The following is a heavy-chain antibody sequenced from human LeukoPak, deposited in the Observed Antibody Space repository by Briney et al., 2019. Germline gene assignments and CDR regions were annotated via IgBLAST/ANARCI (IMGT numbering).Heavy chain of an antibody. CDR1: GGSISSYY. CDR3: ARSWRTKRWLQLKNNWFDP. J-gene: IGHJ5*02. D-gene: IGHD5-24*01. Sequence: SETLSLTCTVSGGSISSYYWSWIRQPPGKGLEWIGYIYYSGSTNYNPSLKSRVTISVDTSKNQFSLKLSSVTAADTAVYYCARSWRTKRWLQLKNNWFDPWGQGTLVTVSS. V-gene: IGHV4-59*01. CDR2: IYYSGST.